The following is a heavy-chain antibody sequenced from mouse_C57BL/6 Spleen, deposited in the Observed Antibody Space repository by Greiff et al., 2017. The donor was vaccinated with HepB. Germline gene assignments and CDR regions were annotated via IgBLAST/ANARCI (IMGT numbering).Heavy chain of an antibody. Sequence: EVQVVESEGGLVQPGSSMKLSCTASGFTFSDYYMAWVRQVPEKGLEWVANINYDGSSTYYLDSLKSRFIISRDNAKNILYLQMSSLKSEDTATYYCARENYGSSYVPYDAMDYWGQGTSVTVSS. CDR2: INYDGSST. V-gene: IGHV5-16*01. J-gene: IGHJ4*01. CDR1: GFTFSDYY. D-gene: IGHD1-1*01. CDR3: ARENYGSSYVPYDAMDY.